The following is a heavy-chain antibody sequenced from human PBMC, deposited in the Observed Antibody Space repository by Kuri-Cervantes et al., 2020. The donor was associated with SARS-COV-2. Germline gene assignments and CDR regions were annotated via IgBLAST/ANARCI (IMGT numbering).Heavy chain of an antibody. D-gene: IGHD1-26*01. CDR2: IYPGDSDT. Sequence: GSLKISCKGSGYSFTSYWIGWVRQMPGKGLEWMGIIYPGDSDTRYSPSFQGQVTISADRSIRTAYLQWSSLKALDTAMYYCARHSGWELLRGRYYYYGMDVWGQGTTVTVSS. CDR3: ARHSGWELLRGRYYYYGMDV. J-gene: IGHJ6*02. CDR1: GYSFTSYW. V-gene: IGHV5-51*01.